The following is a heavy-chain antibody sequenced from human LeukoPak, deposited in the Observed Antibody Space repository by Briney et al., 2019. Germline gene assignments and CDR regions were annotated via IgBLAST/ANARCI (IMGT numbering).Heavy chain of an antibody. Sequence: SETLSLTCAVYGGSFSGYYWSWIRQPPGKGLEWIGEINHSGSTNYNPSLKSRVTISVDTSKNQFSLKLSSVTAADTAVYYCARWGDCSSTSCDNWFDPWGQGTLVTVSS. D-gene: IGHD2-2*01. CDR3: ARWGDCSSTSCDNWFDP. J-gene: IGHJ5*02. CDR2: INHSGST. V-gene: IGHV4-34*01. CDR1: GGSFSGYY.